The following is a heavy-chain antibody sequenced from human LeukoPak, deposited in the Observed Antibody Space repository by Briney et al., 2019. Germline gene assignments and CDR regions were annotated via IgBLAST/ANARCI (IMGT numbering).Heavy chain of an antibody. CDR3: VKSMRVVVIPDAFDI. V-gene: IGHV3-64D*09. D-gene: IGHD3-22*01. J-gene: IGHJ3*02. CDR2: ISSNGGST. CDR1: GFTFSTYA. Sequence: PGGSLGLSCSASGFTFSTYAMHWVRQAPGKGLEYVSAISSNGGSTYYADSVKGRFTISRDNSKNTLYLQMSSLRAEDTAVYYCVKSMRVVVIPDAFDIWGQGTMVTVSS.